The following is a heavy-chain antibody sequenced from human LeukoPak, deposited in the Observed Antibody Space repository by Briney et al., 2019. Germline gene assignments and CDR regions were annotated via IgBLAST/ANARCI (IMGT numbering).Heavy chain of an antibody. V-gene: IGHV3-74*01. CDR3: ARGAPRIQLWLNWFDP. J-gene: IGHJ5*02. CDR2: INSDGSST. CDR1: GLTFSSYW. Sequence: PGGSLRLSCEASGLTFSSYWMHWVRQAPGKGLVWVSRINSDGSSTSYADSVKGRFTISRDNAKNTLYLQMNSLRAEDTAVYYCARGAPRIQLWLNWFDPWGQGTLVTVSS. D-gene: IGHD5-18*01.